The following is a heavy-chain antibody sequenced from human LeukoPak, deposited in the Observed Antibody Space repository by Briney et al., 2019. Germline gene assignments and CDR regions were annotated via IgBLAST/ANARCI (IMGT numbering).Heavy chain of an antibody. Sequence: GGSLRLSCAASGFTISTYDINWVGQAPGRGLEWVSYISSSGSTIYYADSVKGRFTISRDNAKNLLYLQMNSLRAEDTAVYYCARATSGNGMDVWGKGTTVTVSS. J-gene: IGHJ6*04. V-gene: IGHV3-48*03. CDR3: ARATSGNGMDV. CDR2: ISSSGSTI. D-gene: IGHD1-26*01. CDR1: GFTISTYD.